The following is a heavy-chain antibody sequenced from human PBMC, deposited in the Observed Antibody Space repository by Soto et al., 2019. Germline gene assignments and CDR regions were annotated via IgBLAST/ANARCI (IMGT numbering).Heavy chain of an antibody. J-gene: IGHJ4*02. D-gene: IGHD6-13*01. V-gene: IGHV4-34*01. CDR1: GGSFSGYY. Sequence: QVQLQQWGAGLLKPSETLSLTCAVYGGSFSGYYWTWIRQPPGKGLEWIGEINHSGSTNYNPSLKDRVTISVDTSMNQFSLKLRPVTAADTAVYYCARPGIAEFYFDYWGQATLVTVSS. CDR3: ARPGIAEFYFDY. CDR2: INHSGST.